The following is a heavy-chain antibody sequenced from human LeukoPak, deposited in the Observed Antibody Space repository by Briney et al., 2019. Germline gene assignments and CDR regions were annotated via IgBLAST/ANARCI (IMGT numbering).Heavy chain of an antibody. CDR1: GLALNGYW. J-gene: IGHJ3*02. Sequence: GGSLRLSCAASGLALNGYWMHWVRQAPGKGLVWVSRIDGDGSNTTYADSVKGRFTISRDNAKNTVYLQMNALRVEDTAAYFCARDFGAARTTNAFDIWGQGTMVTVSS. CDR3: ARDFGAARTTNAFDI. V-gene: IGHV3-74*01. CDR2: IDGDGSNT. D-gene: IGHD1-14*01.